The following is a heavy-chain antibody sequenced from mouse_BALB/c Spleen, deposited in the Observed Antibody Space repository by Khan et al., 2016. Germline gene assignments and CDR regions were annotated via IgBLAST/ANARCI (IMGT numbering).Heavy chain of an antibody. V-gene: IGHV1-7*01. CDR3: ARSVADAY. CDR1: GYTFTSYW. D-gene: IGHD1-1*01. CDR2: INPSTGYT. Sequence: QVQLKQSGAELAKPGASVKMSCKASGYTFTSYWMYWVKQRPGQGLEWIGYINPSTGYTEYNQKFKDKATLTADKSSSTAYMQLSSLTSEDSAVFYCARSVADAYWGRGTLLTVAA. J-gene: IGHJ3*01.